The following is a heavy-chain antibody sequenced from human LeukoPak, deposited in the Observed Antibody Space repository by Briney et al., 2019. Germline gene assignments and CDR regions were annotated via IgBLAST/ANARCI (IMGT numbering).Heavy chain of an antibody. CDR1: GYTFTGYY. Sequence: ASVKVSCKASGYTFTGYYMHWVRQAPGHGLEWMGWINPNSGGTNYAQKFQGRVTMTRDTSISTAYMELSRLRSDDTAVYYCARVGIFGVVISVPYFDYWGQGTLVTVSS. D-gene: IGHD3-3*01. J-gene: IGHJ4*02. CDR3: ARVGIFGVVISVPYFDY. CDR2: INPNSGGT. V-gene: IGHV1-2*02.